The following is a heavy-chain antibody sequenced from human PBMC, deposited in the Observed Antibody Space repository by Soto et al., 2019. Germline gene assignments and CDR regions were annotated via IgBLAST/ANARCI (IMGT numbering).Heavy chain of an antibody. Sequence: SETLSLTCTVSGGSISSSSYYWGWIRQPPGKGLEWIGSIYYSGSTYYNPSLKSRVTISVDTSKNQFSLKLSSVTAADTAVYYCARQKYYYDSSGYYPYYYYYGMDVWGQGTTVTVS. V-gene: IGHV4-39*01. D-gene: IGHD3-22*01. J-gene: IGHJ6*02. CDR1: GGSISSSSYY. CDR3: ARQKYYYDSSGYYPYYYYYGMDV. CDR2: IYYSGST.